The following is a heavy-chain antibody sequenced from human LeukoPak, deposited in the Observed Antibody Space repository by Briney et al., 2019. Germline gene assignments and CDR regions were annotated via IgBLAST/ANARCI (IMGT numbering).Heavy chain of an antibody. V-gene: IGHV4-39*02. J-gene: IGHJ6*03. CDR1: GGSISSSNYY. CDR3: ARAGSGYDFFGAYYYYYMDV. Sequence: PSETLSLTCSVSGGSISSSNYYWGWIRQPPGEGLEWIATIYYSGSTYYNPSLKSRVTIFIDTSKNDFSLKLSSVTAADTAVYYCARAGSGYDFFGAYYYYYMDVWGKGTTVTISS. D-gene: IGHD5-12*01. CDR2: IYYSGST.